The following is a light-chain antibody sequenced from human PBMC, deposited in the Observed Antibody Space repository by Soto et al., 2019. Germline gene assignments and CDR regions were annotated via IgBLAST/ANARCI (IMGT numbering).Light chain of an antibody. Sequence: DIQMTQSPSTLSASVGDRVTITCRASQSISSWLAWYQQKPGKAPKLLIYDASSLESGVPSRFRGSGSGTEFTLTISSLQPDDFATYYCQQYNSYSWTFGQGTKVEIE. CDR3: QQYNSYSWT. CDR2: DAS. J-gene: IGKJ1*01. V-gene: IGKV1-5*01. CDR1: QSISSW.